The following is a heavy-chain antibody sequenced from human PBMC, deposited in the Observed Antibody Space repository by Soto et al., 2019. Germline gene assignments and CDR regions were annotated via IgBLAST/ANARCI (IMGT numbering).Heavy chain of an antibody. V-gene: IGHV3-7*03. D-gene: IGHD5-12*01. CDR3: ARDITAGGYDATDC. CDR2: IKQDGSEN. Sequence: LRLSCAASGFTFRSYWMSWVPQAPGKGPEWVAKIKQDGSENYYLGSVKARFTISRDNAKTSLYLQTNSLRIEDTAVYYCARDITAGGYDATDCWGQATPVTVSS. CDR1: GFTFRSYW. J-gene: IGHJ4*02.